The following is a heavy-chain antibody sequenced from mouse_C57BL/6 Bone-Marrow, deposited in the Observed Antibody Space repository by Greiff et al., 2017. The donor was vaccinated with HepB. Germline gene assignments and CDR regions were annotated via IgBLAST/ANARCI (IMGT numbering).Heavy chain of an antibody. CDR3: ARGGSSLFFDY. V-gene: IGHV2-2*01. CDR2: IWSGGST. Sequence: VKVVESGPGLVQPSQSLSITCTVSGFSLTSYGVHWVRQSPGKGLEWLGVIWSGGSTDYNAAFISRLSISKDNSKSQVFFKMNSLQADDTAIYYCARGGSSLFFDYWGQGTTLTVSS. D-gene: IGHD1-1*01. J-gene: IGHJ2*01. CDR1: GFSLTSYG.